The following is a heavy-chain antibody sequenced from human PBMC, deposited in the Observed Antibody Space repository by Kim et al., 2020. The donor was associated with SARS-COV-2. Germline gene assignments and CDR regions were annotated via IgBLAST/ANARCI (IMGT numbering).Heavy chain of an antibody. Sequence: SETLSLTCAVYGGSFSGYYWSWIRQPPGKGLEWIGEINHSGSTNYNPSLKSRVTISVDTSKNQFSLKLSSVTAADTAVYYCARGLRGSGSYHAGYWFDPWGQGTLVTVSS. CDR1: GGSFSGYY. V-gene: IGHV4-34*01. D-gene: IGHD3-10*01. CDR2: INHSGST. J-gene: IGHJ5*02. CDR3: ARGLRGSGSYHAGYWFDP.